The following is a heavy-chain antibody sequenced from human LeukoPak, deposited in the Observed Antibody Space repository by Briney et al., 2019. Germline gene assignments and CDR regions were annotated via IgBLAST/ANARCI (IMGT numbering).Heavy chain of an antibody. J-gene: IGHJ6*03. CDR3: ARVNSGDYYDSSGYWVDYYYYMDV. CDR2: INPNSGGT. V-gene: IGHV1-2*02. D-gene: IGHD3-22*01. Sequence: ASVKVSCKASGYTFTGYYMHWVRQAPGQGLEWMGWINPNSGGTNYAQKFQGRVTMTRDTSISTAYMELSRLRSDDTAVYYCARVNSGDYYDSSGYWVDYYYYMDVWGKGTTVTVSS. CDR1: GYTFTGYY.